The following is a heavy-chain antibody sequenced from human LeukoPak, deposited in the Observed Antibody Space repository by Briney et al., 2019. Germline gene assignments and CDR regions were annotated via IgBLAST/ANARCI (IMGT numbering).Heavy chain of an antibody. J-gene: IGHJ3*02. CDR2: INWNGCST. V-gene: IGHV3-20*04. CDR1: GFTFDDYG. Sequence: GGSLRLSCAASGFTFDDYGMSWVRQAPGKGLEWGSGINWNGCSTGYADSVKGRFTISRDNAKNSLYLQMNSLRAEDTALYYCARDKAHRYYYDSSGYYYDAFDIWGQGTMVTVSS. CDR3: ARDKAHRYYYDSSGYYYDAFDI. D-gene: IGHD3-22*01.